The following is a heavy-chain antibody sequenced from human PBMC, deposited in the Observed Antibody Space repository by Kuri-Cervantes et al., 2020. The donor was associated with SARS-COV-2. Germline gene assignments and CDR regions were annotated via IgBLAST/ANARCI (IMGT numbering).Heavy chain of an antibody. D-gene: IGHD3-22*01. Sequence: GSLRLSCTVSGGSVSSVSYYWSWIRQPPGKGLEWSGYIYYSGSTNYNPSIKSRVTISVDTSKNQFSLKLSSVIAADTAVYYCSRGGYYYDSSGYYMPGGEGYFDLWGRGTLVTVSS. CDR1: GGSVSSVSYY. CDR3: SRGGYYYDSSGYYMPGGEGYFDL. CDR2: IYYSGST. V-gene: IGHV4-61*01. J-gene: IGHJ2*01.